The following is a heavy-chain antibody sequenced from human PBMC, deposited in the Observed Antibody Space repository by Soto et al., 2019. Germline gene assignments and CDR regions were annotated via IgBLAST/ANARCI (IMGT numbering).Heavy chain of an antibody. CDR3: ASGIQRWLRRINNGYSG. J-gene: IGHJ4*02. CDR1: GGTFSTYA. V-gene: IGHV1-69*12. Sequence: QVQLVQSGAEVKKPESSVKVSCKAPGGTFSTYAISWVRQAPGQGLEWMGGIIPMFGTANYAQRFQDSVTITADESTNTVYMELSSLRSEDTAVYFCASGIQRWLRRINNGYSGWGQGTLVTVSS. CDR2: IIPMFGTA. D-gene: IGHD5-12*01.